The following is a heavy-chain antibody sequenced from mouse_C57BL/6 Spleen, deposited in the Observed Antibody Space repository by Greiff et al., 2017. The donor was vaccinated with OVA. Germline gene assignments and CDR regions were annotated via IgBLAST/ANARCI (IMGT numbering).Heavy chain of an antibody. V-gene: IGHV5-17*01. CDR2: ISSGSSTI. J-gene: IGHJ1*03. CDR1: GFTFSDYG. CDR3: AKIYYGYEGYFDV. D-gene: IGHD2-2*01. Sequence: DVKLVESGGGLVKPGGSLKLSCAASGFTFSDYGMHWVRQAPEKGLEWVAYISSGSSTIYYADTVKGRFTISRDNAKNTLFLQMTSLRSEDTAMYYCAKIYYGYEGYFDVWGTGTTVTVSS.